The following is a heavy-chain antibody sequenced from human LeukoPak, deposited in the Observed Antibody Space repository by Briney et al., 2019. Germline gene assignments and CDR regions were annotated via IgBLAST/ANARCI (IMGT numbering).Heavy chain of an antibody. CDR3: AAALSIVATQSDY. D-gene: IGHD5-12*01. CDR1: GFTFSIYA. Sequence: GGSLRLSCAASGFTFSIYAMTWVRQAPGKGLEWVSGITGSGITTYYTDSVKGRFTISRDNSKNTLYLQMNSLRAEDTAVYYCAAALSIVATQSDYWGQGTLVTVSS. V-gene: IGHV3-23*01. J-gene: IGHJ4*02. CDR2: ITGSGITT.